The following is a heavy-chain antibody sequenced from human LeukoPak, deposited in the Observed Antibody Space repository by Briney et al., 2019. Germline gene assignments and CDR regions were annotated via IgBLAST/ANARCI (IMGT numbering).Heavy chain of an antibody. D-gene: IGHD2-15*01. J-gene: IGHJ6*02. Sequence: GESLKISCKGSGYTFTGYYMHWVRQAPGQGLEWMGWINPNSGGTNYAQKFQGWVTMTRDTSISTAYMELSRLRSDDTAVYYCARQKGYCSGGSCYSSRGMDVWGQGTTVTVSS. V-gene: IGHV1-2*04. CDR3: ARQKGYCSGGSCYSSRGMDV. CDR2: INPNSGGT. CDR1: GYTFTGYY.